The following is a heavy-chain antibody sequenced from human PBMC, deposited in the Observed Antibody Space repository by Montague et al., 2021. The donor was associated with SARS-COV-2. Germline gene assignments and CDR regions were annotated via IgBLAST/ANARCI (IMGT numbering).Heavy chain of an antibody. V-gene: IGHV4-39*07. D-gene: IGHD3-10*01. J-gene: IGHJ6*02. Sequence: SETLSLTCTVSGGPIRSSSHFWGWFRQPPGQRLEWIGTISYSGSTYYSPSLKSRVIISADTSKNQFSLNLRSVTAADTAVYFCGPGRGFAVGNHYYYSYGLDVWGQGTTVTVSS. CDR2: ISYSGST. CDR3: GPGRGFAVGNHYYYSYGLDV. CDR1: GGPIRSSSHF.